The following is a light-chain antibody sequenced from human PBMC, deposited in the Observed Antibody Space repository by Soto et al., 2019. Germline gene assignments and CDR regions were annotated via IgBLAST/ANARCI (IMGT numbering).Light chain of an antibody. CDR2: DAS. J-gene: IGKJ1*01. CDR1: QSVGSW. V-gene: IGKV1-5*01. Sequence: DIQMTQSPSTLSASVGDRVTLTCRASQSVGSWLAWYQQKPGKAPKLLIYDASSLESGVPSRFSGSGSGTEFTLPISSLQPDDFATSYCQQYTTYSPETFGQGTKVQIK. CDR3: QQYTTYSPET.